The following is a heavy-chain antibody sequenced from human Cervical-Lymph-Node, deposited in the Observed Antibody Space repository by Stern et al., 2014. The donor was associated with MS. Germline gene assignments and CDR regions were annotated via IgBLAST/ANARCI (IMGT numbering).Heavy chain of an antibody. V-gene: IGHV3-15*01. Sequence: SWVRQAPGKGLEWVGRIKSKTDGGTTDYAAPVKGRFTISRDDSKNTLYLQMNSLKTEDTAVYYCTTPYYYYGMDVWGQGTTVTVSS. J-gene: IGHJ6*02. CDR3: TTPYYYYGMDV. CDR2: IKSKTDGGTT.